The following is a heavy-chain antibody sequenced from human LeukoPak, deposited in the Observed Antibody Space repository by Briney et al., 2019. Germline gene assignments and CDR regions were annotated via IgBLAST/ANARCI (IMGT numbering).Heavy chain of an antibody. V-gene: IGHV3-30*02. CDR1: GFTFSSYG. J-gene: IGHJ4*02. D-gene: IGHD2-2*01. CDR2: IRYDGSNK. Sequence: PGGSPRLSCAASGFTFSSYGMHWVRQAPGKGLEWVAFIRYDGSNKYYADSVKGRFTISRDNSKNTLYLQMNSLRAEDTAVYYCAKGYGVPAAIGGYWGQGTLVTVSS. CDR3: AKGYGVPAAIGGY.